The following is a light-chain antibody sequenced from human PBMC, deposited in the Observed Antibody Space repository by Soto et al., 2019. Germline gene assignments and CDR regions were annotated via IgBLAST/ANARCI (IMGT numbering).Light chain of an antibody. CDR3: QSYDSSPSGVV. J-gene: IGLJ2*01. CDR2: GNS. V-gene: IGLV1-40*01. CDR1: SSNIGAGYD. Sequence: QSVLTQPPSVSGAPGQRVTISCTGSSSNIGAGYDVHWYQQLPGTAPKLLIYGNSNRPSGVPDRFSGSKSDTSASLAITGLQAEDEADYYCQSYDSSPSGVVFGGGTKLTVL.